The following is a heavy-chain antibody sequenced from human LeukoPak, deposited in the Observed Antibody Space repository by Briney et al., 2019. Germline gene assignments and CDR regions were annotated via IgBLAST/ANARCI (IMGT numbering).Heavy chain of an antibody. V-gene: IGHV1-18*01. CDR2: ISAYNGNT. D-gene: IGHD2-21*01. Sequence: ASVKVSCKASGYTFTSYGISWVRQAPGQGLEWMGWISAYNGNTNYAQKLQGRVTITTDTSTSTAYMELRSLRSDDTAVYYCARDGRLVVRYYYYYGMDVWGQGTTVTVSS. CDR1: GYTFTSYG. J-gene: IGHJ6*02. CDR3: ARDGRLVVRYYYYYGMDV.